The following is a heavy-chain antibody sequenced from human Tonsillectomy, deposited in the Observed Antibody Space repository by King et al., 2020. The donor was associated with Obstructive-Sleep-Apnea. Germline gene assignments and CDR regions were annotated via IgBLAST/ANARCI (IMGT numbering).Heavy chain of an antibody. Sequence: VQLVESGGGLVQPGGSLRLSCAASGFTFSSYAMSWVRQAPGKGLEWGSAISGSGGSTCYADSGKGRFTISRDNSKNTLYLQMNSLRAEDTAVYYCAITYGDYVDYYFDYWGQGTLVTVSS. J-gene: IGHJ4*02. CDR2: ISGSGGST. CDR3: AITYGDYVDYYFDY. V-gene: IGHV3-23*04. D-gene: IGHD4-17*01. CDR1: GFTFSSYA.